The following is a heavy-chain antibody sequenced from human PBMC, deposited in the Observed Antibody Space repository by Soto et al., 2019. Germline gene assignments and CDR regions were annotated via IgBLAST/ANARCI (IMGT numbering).Heavy chain of an antibody. CDR3: ARVVRYCSSTSCDYYYYYGMDV. D-gene: IGHD2-2*01. J-gene: IGHJ6*02. CDR2: ISSSGSTI. Sequence: EVQLVESGGGLVQPGGSLRLSCAASGFTFSSYEMNWVRQAPGKGLEWVSYISSSGSTIYYADSVKGRFTISRDNAKNSLYLQMNSLRAEDTAVYYCARVVRYCSSTSCDYYYYYGMDVWGQGTTVTVSS. V-gene: IGHV3-48*03. CDR1: GFTFSSYE.